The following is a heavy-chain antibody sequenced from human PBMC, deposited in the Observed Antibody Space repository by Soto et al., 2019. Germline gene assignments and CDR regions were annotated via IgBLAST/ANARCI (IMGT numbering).Heavy chain of an antibody. V-gene: IGHV1-3*01. J-gene: IGHJ4*02. CDR1: GYTFTSYA. CDR3: ASHEYSGYDYVPWYFDY. CDR2: INAGNGNT. Sequence: VASVKVSCKASGYTFTSYAMHWVRQAPGQRLEWMGWINAGNGNTKYSQKFQGRVTITRDTSASTAYMELSSLRSEDTAVYYCASHEYSGYDYVPWYFDYWGQGTLVTVSS. D-gene: IGHD5-12*01.